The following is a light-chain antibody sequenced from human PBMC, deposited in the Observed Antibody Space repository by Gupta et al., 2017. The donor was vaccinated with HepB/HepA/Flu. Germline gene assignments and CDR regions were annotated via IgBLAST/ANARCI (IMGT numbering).Light chain of an antibody. CDR3: QQYGSSPGT. CDR2: GAS. J-gene: IGKJ1*01. Sequence: EIVLTQSPGTLSLSPGERATLSCRASQSVSSSFLAWYQQKPGQAPRLLFYGASNRATSIPARFSGSGSGTDFTLTISRLEPEDFAVYYCQQYGSSPGTFSQGTKMEIK. CDR1: QSVSSSF. V-gene: IGKV3-20*01.